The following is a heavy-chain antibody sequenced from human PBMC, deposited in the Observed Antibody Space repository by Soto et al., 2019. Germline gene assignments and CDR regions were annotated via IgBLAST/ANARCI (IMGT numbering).Heavy chain of an antibody. Sequence: GGSLRLSCAASGFIFSSYAMSWVRQAPGKGLEWVSAISGSGTTAYYADSVKGRFTISRDNSKNTLYLQMNSLRAEDTAVYYCAKGPGPRDDSSGYYEFDYWGQGTLVTGSS. V-gene: IGHV3-23*01. CDR1: GFIFSSYA. CDR3: AKGPGPRDDSSGYYEFDY. CDR2: ISGSGTTA. D-gene: IGHD3-22*01. J-gene: IGHJ4*02.